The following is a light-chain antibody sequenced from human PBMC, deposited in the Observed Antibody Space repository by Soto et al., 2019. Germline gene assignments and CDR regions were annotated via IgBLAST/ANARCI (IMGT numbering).Light chain of an antibody. J-gene: IGLJ2*01. CDR3: SSYTSSSPLVV. V-gene: IGLV2-14*01. Sequence: QSVLTQPASVSGSPGQSITISCTGTSSDVGGYNYVSWYQQHPGKAPKLMIYDVGNRPSGVSDRFSGSKSSNTASLTISGLQAEDEADYYCSSYTSSSPLVVFGGGTKVTVL. CDR1: SSDVGGYNY. CDR2: DVG.